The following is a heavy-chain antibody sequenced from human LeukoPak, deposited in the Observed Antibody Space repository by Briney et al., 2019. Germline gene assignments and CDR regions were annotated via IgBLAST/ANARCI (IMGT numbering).Heavy chain of an antibody. V-gene: IGHV5-51*01. D-gene: IGHD6-13*01. Sequence: GESLQISCKGSGYSFTSYWIGWVRQMPGKGLEWMGIIYPGDSDTRYSPSFQGQVTISADKSISTAYLQWSSLKASDTAMYYCARSRRSKQQLVPESDYWGQGTLVTVSS. CDR3: ARSRRSKQQLVPESDY. CDR1: GYSFTSYW. J-gene: IGHJ4*02. CDR2: IYPGDSDT.